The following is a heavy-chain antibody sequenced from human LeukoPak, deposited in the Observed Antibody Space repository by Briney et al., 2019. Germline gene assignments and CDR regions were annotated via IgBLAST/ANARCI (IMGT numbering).Heavy chain of an antibody. Sequence: SETLSLTCTVSGGSISSSSYYWGWIRQPPGKGLEWIGSIYYSVSTYYNPSLKSRVTISVDTSKNQFSLKLSSVTAADTAVYYCARGHYYDSSGYYYYYYYYMDVWGKGTTVTVSS. CDR1: GGSISSSSYY. D-gene: IGHD3-22*01. J-gene: IGHJ6*03. CDR3: ARGHYYDSSGYYYYYYYYMDV. CDR2: IYYSVST. V-gene: IGHV4-39*01.